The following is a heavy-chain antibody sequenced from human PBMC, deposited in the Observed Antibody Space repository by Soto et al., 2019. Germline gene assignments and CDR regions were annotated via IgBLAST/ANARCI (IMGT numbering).Heavy chain of an antibody. CDR2: IYYSGST. D-gene: IGHD3-10*01. CDR1: GGSISSYY. Sequence: QVQLQESGPGLVKPSETLSLTCTVSGGSISSYYWSWIRQPPGKGLEWIGYIYYSGSTNYNPSLESRVTISVDTSKIQCSLKLSSVTAADTAVYYCAREKVRGVIIRSFDYWGQGTLVTVSS. J-gene: IGHJ4*02. CDR3: AREKVRGVIIRSFDY. V-gene: IGHV4-59*01.